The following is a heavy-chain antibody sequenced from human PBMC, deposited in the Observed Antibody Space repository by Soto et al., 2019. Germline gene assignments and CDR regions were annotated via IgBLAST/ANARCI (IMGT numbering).Heavy chain of an antibody. D-gene: IGHD4-17*01. J-gene: IGHJ1*01. CDR3: AGGTVTTTRYFQP. CDR1: GGSISSGGYY. Sequence: PSETLSLTCTVSGGSISSGGYYWSWIRQHPGKGLEWIGYIYYSGSTYYNPSLKSRVTISVDTSKNQFSLKLSSVTAADTAVYYCAGGTVTTTRYFQPWGQGTLVTVSS. V-gene: IGHV4-31*03. CDR2: IYYSGST.